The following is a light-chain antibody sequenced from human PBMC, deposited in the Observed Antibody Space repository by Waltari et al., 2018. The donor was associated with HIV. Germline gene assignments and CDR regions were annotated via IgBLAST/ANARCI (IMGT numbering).Light chain of an antibody. CDR3: CSYAGSGGPVV. V-gene: IGLV2-23*02. CDR1: SNDFGSYNL. Sequence: QSALTQPASVSGSPGQSITISCTGTSNDFGSYNLVSWYQQHPGKAPTLMIYEVSKRPSGVSDRFSGSKSGNTASLTISGLQAEDEADYHCCSYAGSGGPVVFGGGTKLTVL. J-gene: IGLJ2*01. CDR2: EVS.